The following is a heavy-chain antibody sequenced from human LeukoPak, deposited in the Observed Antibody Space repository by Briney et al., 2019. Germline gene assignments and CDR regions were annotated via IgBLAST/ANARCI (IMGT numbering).Heavy chain of an antibody. V-gene: IGHV3-23*01. D-gene: IGHD6-19*01. Sequence: GGSLRLSCAASGFTFSSYAMSWVRQAPGKGLEWVSAISGSGGSTYYADSVKGRFTISRDNSKNTLYLQMNSLRAEDTAVYYCAPIPYSSGSGPDYWGQGTLVTVSS. CDR1: GFTFSSYA. J-gene: IGHJ4*02. CDR3: APIPYSSGSGPDY. CDR2: ISGSGGST.